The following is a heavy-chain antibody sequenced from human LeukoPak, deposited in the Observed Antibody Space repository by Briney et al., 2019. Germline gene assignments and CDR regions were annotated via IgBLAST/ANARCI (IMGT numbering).Heavy chain of an antibody. V-gene: IGHV3-7*01. Sequence: PGGSLRLSCAASGFTFSSYWMSWVRQAPGKGLEWVANIKQDGSEEYYVDSVKGRFTISRDNAKNSLYLHMNSLRAEDTAVYYCARDGVVTPTPFDYWGQGTLDTVSS. CDR2: IKQDGSEE. CDR3: ARDGVVTPTPFDY. CDR1: GFTFSSYW. J-gene: IGHJ4*02. D-gene: IGHD3-3*01.